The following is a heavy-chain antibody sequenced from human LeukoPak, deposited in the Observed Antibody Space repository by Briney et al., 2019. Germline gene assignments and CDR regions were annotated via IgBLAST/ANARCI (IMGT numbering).Heavy chain of an antibody. Sequence: PSETLSLTCTVSGGSISYYYWSWIRQPPGKGLEWIGCIYYSGSTYYNPSLKSRVTISVDTSKNQFSLKLSSVTAADTAVYYCASSAVRLNWFDPWGQGTLVTVSS. CDR1: GGSISYYY. D-gene: IGHD3-10*01. J-gene: IGHJ5*02. CDR2: IYYSGST. V-gene: IGHV4-59*04. CDR3: ASSAVRLNWFDP.